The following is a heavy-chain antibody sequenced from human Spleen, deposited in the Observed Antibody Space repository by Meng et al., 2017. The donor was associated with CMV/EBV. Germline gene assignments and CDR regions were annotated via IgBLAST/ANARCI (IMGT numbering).Heavy chain of an antibody. Sequence: MHWVRQATGKGLEWVAFIRYDGSNKYYADSVKGRFTISRDNSKNTLYLQMNSLRAEDTAVYYCAKDRQFHPYCSSTSCYSGGGYFDYWGQGTLVTVSS. V-gene: IGHV3-30*02. J-gene: IGHJ4*02. CDR3: AKDRQFHPYCSSTSCYSGGGYFDY. CDR2: IRYDGSNK. D-gene: IGHD2-2*02.